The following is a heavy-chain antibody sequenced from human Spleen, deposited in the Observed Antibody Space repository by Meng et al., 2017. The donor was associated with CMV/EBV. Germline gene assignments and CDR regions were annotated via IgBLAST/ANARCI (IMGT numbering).Heavy chain of an antibody. J-gene: IGHJ4*02. D-gene: IGHD2-2*01. CDR3: ARVPSLVYCTSTSCPRGTYFDY. Sequence: WTWNRQPPGKGLEWIGEIKHSGSADYNLSIKSRVTISVDTSKNQFSLKLTSVTAADTAVYYCARVPSLVYCTSTSCPRGTYFDYWGQGTLVTVSS. V-gene: IGHV4-34*01. CDR2: IKHSGSA.